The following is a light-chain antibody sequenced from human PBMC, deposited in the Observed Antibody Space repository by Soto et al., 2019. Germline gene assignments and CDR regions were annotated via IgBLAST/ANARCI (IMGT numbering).Light chain of an antibody. V-gene: IGLV1-51*01. CDR1: SSNIGNNY. CDR2: DNN. J-gene: IGLJ2*01. CDR3: GTWDSSLSVVV. Sequence: QSVLTQPPSVSAAPGQKVTISCSGSSSNIGNNYVSWYQQLPGTAPKVLMYDNNKRPTGIPDRFSGSKSGTSATLGITGLPTGDEADYYCGTWDSSLSVVVFGGGTKVTVL.